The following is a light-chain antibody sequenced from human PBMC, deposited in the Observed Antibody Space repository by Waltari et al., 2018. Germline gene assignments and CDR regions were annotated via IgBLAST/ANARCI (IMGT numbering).Light chain of an antibody. V-gene: IGLV3-21*03. Sequence: SYVLTQPPSVSVAPGKTPRISCSGQNLRSNTVHWYQQRPGQAPVLVIYDDTVRPSGIPDRISGSDTATLTIARVEAGDEADYYCQVWDSSGDHPVFGGGTRLTV. J-gene: IGLJ2*01. CDR3: QVWDSSGDHPV. CDR1: NLRSNT. CDR2: DDT.